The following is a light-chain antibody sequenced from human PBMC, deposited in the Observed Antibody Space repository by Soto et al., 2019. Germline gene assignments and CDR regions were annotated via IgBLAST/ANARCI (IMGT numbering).Light chain of an antibody. V-gene: IGKV1-5*03. CDR3: QQYDTYPRT. CDR2: KAS. J-gene: IGKJ1*01. CDR1: QIISNS. Sequence: DIQMTQSPSTLSASVGDRVTITCRASQIISNSLAWYQKKPGKAPKLLIFKASTLECGVPSRFSSSGSGTYFTLTVSSLQPYDFATYFCQQYDTYPRTFGQGTKVEIK.